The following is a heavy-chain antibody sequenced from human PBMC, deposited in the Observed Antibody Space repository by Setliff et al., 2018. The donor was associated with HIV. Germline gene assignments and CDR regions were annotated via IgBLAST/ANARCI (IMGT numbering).Heavy chain of an antibody. V-gene: IGHV4-59*01. CDR3: ARTPSRWGFDY. J-gene: IGHJ4*02. Sequence: SETLSLTCTVSGGSINSYFWSWIRQPPGKGLEWIAYIYYTGTTNYNPSLKSRVTISLDTSKNQFSLNVNSVTAADTAVYYCARTPSRWGFDYWGQGTLVTVSS. CDR2: IYYTGTT. D-gene: IGHD1-26*01. CDR1: GGSINSYF.